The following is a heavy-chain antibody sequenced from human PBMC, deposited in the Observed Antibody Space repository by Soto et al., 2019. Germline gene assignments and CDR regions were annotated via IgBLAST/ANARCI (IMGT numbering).Heavy chain of an antibody. J-gene: IGHJ4*02. CDR1: GFTFSSYA. CDR3: ARSGARIYTYYYDSSGYYSDFDY. V-gene: IGHV3-30-3*01. CDR2: ISYDGSNK. D-gene: IGHD3-22*01. Sequence: QVQLVESGGGVVQPGRSLRLSCAASGFTFSSYAMHWVRQAPGKGLEWVAVISYDGSNKYYADSVKGRFTISRDNSKNTLYLQMNSRRAEDTAVYYCARSGARIYTYYYDSSGYYSDFDYWGQGTLVTVSS.